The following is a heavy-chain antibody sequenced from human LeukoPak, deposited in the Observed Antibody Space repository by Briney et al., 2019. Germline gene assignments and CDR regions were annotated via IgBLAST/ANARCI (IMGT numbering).Heavy chain of an antibody. Sequence: GSLELSCAASGFTFSTYSMNLVRQAPGKGLEWLSYISSSSGTIYYADSVKGRFTISRDNAKNSLYLQMNSLRAEDTAVYYCARDTRSLMDVWGQGTTVTVSS. CDR2: ISSSSGTI. J-gene: IGHJ6*02. D-gene: IGHD3-16*02. CDR1: GFTFSTYS. V-gene: IGHV3-48*01. CDR3: ARDTRSLMDV.